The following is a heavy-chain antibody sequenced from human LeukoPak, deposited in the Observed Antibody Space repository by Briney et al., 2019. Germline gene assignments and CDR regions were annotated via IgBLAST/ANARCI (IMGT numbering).Heavy chain of an antibody. V-gene: IGHV3-43*02. J-gene: IGHJ3*02. CDR3: ATKRWEPLFDDAFDI. D-gene: IGHD1-26*01. CDR1: GFTFDNYA. Sequence: GGSLRLSCAASGFTFDNYAMHWVRQAPGKGLEWVSLISGDGGSTYYADSVKGRFTISRDNSKNSLYLQMNSLRTEDTALYYCATKRWEPLFDDAFDIWGQGTMVTVSS. CDR2: ISGDGGST.